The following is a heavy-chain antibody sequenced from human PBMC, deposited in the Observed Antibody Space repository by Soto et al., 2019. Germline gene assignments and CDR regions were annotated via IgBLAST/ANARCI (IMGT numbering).Heavy chain of an antibody. V-gene: IGHV3-21*01. Sequence: GGPLRLPGAAVGGNFGSHSRSWVRKPPGKGLEWVSSISSSSSYIHYEGSVKGRFTTSKENAKNSLYLQMNSLRAVYTAVYYCARDSSRYFGYWGQRPLVTVSS. CDR3: ARDSSRYFGY. J-gene: IGHJ4*02. CDR1: GGNFGSHS. D-gene: IGHD2-2*01. CDR2: ISSSSSYI.